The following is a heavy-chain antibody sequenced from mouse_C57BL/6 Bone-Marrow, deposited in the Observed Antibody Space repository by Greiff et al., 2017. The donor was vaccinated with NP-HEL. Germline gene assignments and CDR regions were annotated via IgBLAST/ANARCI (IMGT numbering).Heavy chain of an antibody. J-gene: IGHJ2*01. Sequence: QVQLQQSGAELVKPGASVKISCKASGYAFSSYWMNWVKQRPGKGLEWIGQIYPGDGDTNYNGKFKGKATLTADTSSSTAYMQLSSLTSEDSAVYFCARGGIYYYGSSRGWGKGTTLTVSS. CDR2: IYPGDGDT. D-gene: IGHD1-1*01. CDR3: ARGGIYYYGSSRG. CDR1: GYAFSSYW. V-gene: IGHV1-80*01.